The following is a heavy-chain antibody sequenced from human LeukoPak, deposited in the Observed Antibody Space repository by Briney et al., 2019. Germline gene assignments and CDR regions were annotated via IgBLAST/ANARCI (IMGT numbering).Heavy chain of an antibody. V-gene: IGHV1-46*01. J-gene: IGHJ5*02. CDR1: GYTFTTYY. CDR3: ARGPPGRVYDSSKRGLFDP. Sequence: ASVKVSCKASGYTFTTYYIHWVRQAPGQGLEWMGLINPSGTSTTYAQKFQGRVTMTRDTSTSTVYMELSSLRSEDTAMYYCARGPPGRVYDSSKRGLFDPWGQGTLVTVSS. D-gene: IGHD3-22*01. CDR2: INPSGTST.